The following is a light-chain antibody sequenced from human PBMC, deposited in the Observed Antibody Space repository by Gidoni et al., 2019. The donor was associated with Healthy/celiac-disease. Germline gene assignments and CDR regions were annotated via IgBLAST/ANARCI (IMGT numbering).Light chain of an antibody. CDR1: SSNIGSNY. V-gene: IGLV1-47*01. CDR3: AAWDDSLSGVV. Sequence: HSVLTQPPSASGTPGQRVTISCSGSSSNIGSNYVNLYQQLPGTAPKLLIYRNNQRPSGVPDRFSGSKSGTSASLAISGLRSEDEADYYCAAWDDSLSGVVFGGGTKLTVL. J-gene: IGLJ2*01. CDR2: RNN.